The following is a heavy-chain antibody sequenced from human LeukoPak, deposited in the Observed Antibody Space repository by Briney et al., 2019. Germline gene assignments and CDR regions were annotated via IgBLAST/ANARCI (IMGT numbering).Heavy chain of an antibody. CDR1: GFTFSSHA. J-gene: IGHJ4*02. Sequence: GGSLRLSCAASGFTFSSHAMSWVRQAPGKGLEWVSTISGGGGITYYANSVKDRFTISRDNSKNTLYVQMNSLRAEDTAVYYCARGGYCSNVVCYTSRSLDYWGQGTLVTVSS. CDR2: ISGGGGIT. CDR3: ARGGYCSNVVCYTSRSLDY. V-gene: IGHV3-23*01. D-gene: IGHD2-8*01.